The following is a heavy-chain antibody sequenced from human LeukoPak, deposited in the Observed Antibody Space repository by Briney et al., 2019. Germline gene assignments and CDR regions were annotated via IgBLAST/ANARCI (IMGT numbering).Heavy chain of an antibody. J-gene: IGHJ4*02. CDR3: ARQFYYGSGIVDY. V-gene: IGHV5-51*01. Sequence: GASLKISCRGSGYSFTSYGIGWVRQMPGKGLEWMGIIYPGDSDTRYSPSFQGQVTISADKSISTAYLQWSSLKASDTAMYYCARQFYYGSGIVDYWGQGTLVTVSS. CDR1: GYSFTSYG. CDR2: IYPGDSDT. D-gene: IGHD3-10*01.